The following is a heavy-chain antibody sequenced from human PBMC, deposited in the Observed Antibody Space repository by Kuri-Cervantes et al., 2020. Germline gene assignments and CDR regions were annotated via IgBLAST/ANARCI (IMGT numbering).Heavy chain of an antibody. CDR1: GFTFDDYA. CDR2: ISWNSGSI. D-gene: IGHD1-26*01. Sequence: SLKISCAASGFTFDDYAMHWVRQAPGKGLEWVSGISWNSGSIGYADSVKGRFTISRDNAKNSLYLQMNSLRAEDTALYYCAKDSGSHRHFDYWGQGTLVTVSS. J-gene: IGHJ4*02. CDR3: AKDSGSHRHFDY. V-gene: IGHV3-9*01.